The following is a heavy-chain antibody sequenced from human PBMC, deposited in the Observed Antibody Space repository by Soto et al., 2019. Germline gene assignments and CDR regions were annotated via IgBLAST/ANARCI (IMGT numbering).Heavy chain of an antibody. CDR1: GFTFSSYA. Sequence: GGSLRLSCAASGFTFSSYAMSWVRQAPGKGLEWVSAISGSGGSTYYADSVKGRFTISRDNSKNTLYLQMNSLRAEDTAVYYCCTYYDFWSGYMDVWGKGTTVTVSS. CDR3: CTYYDFWSGYMDV. D-gene: IGHD3-3*01. J-gene: IGHJ6*04. V-gene: IGHV3-23*01. CDR2: ISGSGGST.